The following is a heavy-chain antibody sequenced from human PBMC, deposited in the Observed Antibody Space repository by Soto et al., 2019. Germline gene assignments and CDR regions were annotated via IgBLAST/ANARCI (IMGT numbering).Heavy chain of an antibody. D-gene: IGHD2-8*01. V-gene: IGHV3-74*03. CDR1: GFTFGTYW. CDR3: AKDPRDRPGGAMV. Sequence: EVQLVESGGAVVQPGGSLRLSCAASGFTFGTYWMHWVRRPPGKGLVWVARITSDGSSSTYADPVKGRFTISRDNAKNTLYLQMNSLRAEDTAVYYCAKDPRDRPGGAMVWGQGTLVTVSS. J-gene: IGHJ4*02. CDR2: ITSDGSSS.